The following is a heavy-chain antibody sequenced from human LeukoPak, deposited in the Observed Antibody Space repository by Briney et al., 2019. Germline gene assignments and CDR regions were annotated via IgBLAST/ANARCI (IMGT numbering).Heavy chain of an antibody. D-gene: IGHD2/OR15-2a*01. J-gene: IGHJ3*02. V-gene: IGHV1-69*05. CDR2: IIPIFGTA. CDR3: ARGERLRLYAAFDI. Sequence: GASVKVSCKASGGTFSSYAISWVRQAPGQGLEWMGGIIPIFGTANYAQKFQGRVTITTDESTSTAYMELSSLRSEDTAVYYCARGERLRLYAAFDIWGQGTMVTVSS. CDR1: GGTFSSYA.